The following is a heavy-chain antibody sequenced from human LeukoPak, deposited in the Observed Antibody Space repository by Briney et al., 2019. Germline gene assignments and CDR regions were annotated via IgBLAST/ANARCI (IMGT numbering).Heavy chain of an antibody. CDR3: ARRSGYLDY. D-gene: IGHD2-15*01. J-gene: IGHJ4*02. CDR2: IYYSGST. V-gene: IGHV4-59*12. CDR1: GGSFSGYY. Sequence: SETLSLTCAVYGGSFSGYYWSWIRQPPGKGLEWIGYIYYSGSTNYNPSLKSRVTISVDTSKNQFSLKLSSVTAADTAVYYCARRSGYLDYWGQGTLVTVSS.